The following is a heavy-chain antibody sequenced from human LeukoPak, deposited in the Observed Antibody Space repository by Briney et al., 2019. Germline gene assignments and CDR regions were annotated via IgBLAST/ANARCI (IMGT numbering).Heavy chain of an antibody. V-gene: IGHV3-23*01. CDR1: GFTFSSYG. CDR2: ISGSGGST. CDR3: ARVGTVGATSPNWFDP. Sequence: GGTLRLSCAASGFTFSSYGMSWVRQAPGKGLEWVSAISGSGGSTYYADSVKGRFTISRDNAKNSLYLQMDSLRAEDTAVYYCARVGTVGATSPNWFDPWGQGTLVTVSS. J-gene: IGHJ5*02. D-gene: IGHD1-26*01.